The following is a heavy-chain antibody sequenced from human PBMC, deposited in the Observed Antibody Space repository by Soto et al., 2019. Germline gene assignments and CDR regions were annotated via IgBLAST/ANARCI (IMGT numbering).Heavy chain of an antibody. J-gene: IGHJ5*02. CDR1: GGSVSSGSYY. V-gene: IGHV4-61*01. CDR3: ARALFGWFDP. CDR2: IYYRGST. Sequence: QVQLQESGPGLVKPSETLSLTCTVSGGSVSSGSYYWTWIRQPPGKGLEWIAYIYYRGSTNYNPSLKGRVTISVDTSKNRFSLKLSSVTAADTAVYYCARALFGWFDPWGQGTLVTVSS. D-gene: IGHD3-10*01.